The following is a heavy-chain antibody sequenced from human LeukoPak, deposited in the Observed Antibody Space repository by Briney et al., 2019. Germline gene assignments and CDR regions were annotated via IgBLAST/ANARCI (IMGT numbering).Heavy chain of an antibody. Sequence: GGSLRLSCAASGFTFSDYYMSWIRQAPGKGLEWVSYISSSGSTTYYADSVRGRFTISRDNSRNTLYLQMNSLRAEDTAIYYCAKNGDRGAYCSGGTCYPYYYYYMDVWGKGTTVTISS. CDR1: GFTFSDYY. D-gene: IGHD2-15*01. CDR2: ISSSGSTT. V-gene: IGHV3-11*01. CDR3: AKNGDRGAYCSGGTCYPYYYYYMDV. J-gene: IGHJ6*03.